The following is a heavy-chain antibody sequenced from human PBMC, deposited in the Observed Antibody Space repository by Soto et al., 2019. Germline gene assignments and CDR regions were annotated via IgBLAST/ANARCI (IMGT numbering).Heavy chain of an antibody. J-gene: IGHJ3*01. Sequence: QVQLVQSGAEVKKPGASVKVSCKASGYIFTNYGLTWVRQAPGQGLEWMGWVSTFNDNRNYAQKLQGRVTLTTDTSTNTAYMELRSLRSDDTAVYYCAKDSSGYSLGDDAFDVWGQGTMVIVSS. CDR3: AKDSSGYSLGDDAFDV. V-gene: IGHV1-18*01. CDR1: GYIFTNYG. D-gene: IGHD3-22*01. CDR2: VSTFNDNR.